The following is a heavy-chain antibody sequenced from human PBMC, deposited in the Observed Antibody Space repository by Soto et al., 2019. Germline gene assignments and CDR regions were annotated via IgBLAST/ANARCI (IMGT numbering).Heavy chain of an antibody. CDR2: ISSTGTNI. D-gene: IGHD3-22*01. Sequence: EVQLVESGGGLVKPGGSLRVSCAASGFTFSAYSLTWVRQAQGKGLEWVASISSTGTNIYYADSVEGRFTISRDNAKNSLHLQMASLRAEDTAVYYCARGASTDSRTWVEYWGQGTLVIVSS. V-gene: IGHV3-21*01. J-gene: IGHJ4*02. CDR1: GFTFSAYS. CDR3: ARGASTDSRTWVEY.